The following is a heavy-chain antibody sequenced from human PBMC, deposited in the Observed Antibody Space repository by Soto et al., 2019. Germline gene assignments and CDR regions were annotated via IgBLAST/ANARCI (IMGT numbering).Heavy chain of an antibody. Sequence: GGSLRLSCAASGFTFSSYSMNWVRQAPGKGLEWVSSISSSSSYIYYADSVKGRFTISRDNAKNSLYLQMNSLRAEDTAVYYCARARNDYGDFLDYWGQGTLVTVSS. CDR3: ARARNDYGDFLDY. CDR1: GFTFSSYS. CDR2: ISSSSSYI. J-gene: IGHJ4*02. D-gene: IGHD4-17*01. V-gene: IGHV3-21*01.